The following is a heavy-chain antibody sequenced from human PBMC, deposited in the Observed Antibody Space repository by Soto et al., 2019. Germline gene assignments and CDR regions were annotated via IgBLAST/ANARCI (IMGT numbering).Heavy chain of an antibody. D-gene: IGHD2-2*01. V-gene: IGHV4-34*01. CDR3: ARGSRSEEDIVVVPAAMHFDY. J-gene: IGHJ4*02. Sequence: SETLSLTCAVYGGSFSGYYWSWIRQPPGKGLEWIGEINHSGSTNYNPSLKSRVTISVDTSKNQFSLKLSSVTAADTAVYYCARGSRSEEDIVVVPAAMHFDYWGQGTLVTVSS. CDR1: GGSFSGYY. CDR2: INHSGST.